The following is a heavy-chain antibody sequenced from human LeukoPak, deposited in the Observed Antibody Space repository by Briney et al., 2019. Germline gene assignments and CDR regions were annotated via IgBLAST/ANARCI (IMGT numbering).Heavy chain of an antibody. V-gene: IGHV3-23*01. CDR1: GFTFSSYA. J-gene: IGHJ4*02. CDR3: VRDGVRDGPYFDY. CDR2: FSGSGGST. D-gene: IGHD5-24*01. Sequence: PGGSLRLSCAASGFTFSSYAMSWVRQAPGKGLEWVSSFSGSGGSTYYADSVKGRFTISRDNSKNTLYLQMNSLRAEDTAVYYCVRDGVRDGPYFDYWGQGTLVTVSS.